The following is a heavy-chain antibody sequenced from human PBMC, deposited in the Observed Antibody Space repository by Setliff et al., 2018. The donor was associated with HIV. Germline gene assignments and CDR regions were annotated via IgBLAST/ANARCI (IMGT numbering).Heavy chain of an antibody. V-gene: IGHV3-21*04. J-gene: IGHJ3*02. CDR3: ARGRIAEAFDI. D-gene: IGHD6-6*01. CDR2: ISYRRDYI. Sequence: PGGSLRLSCEASGFSFSSSSMNWFRQAPGKGLEWVAVISYRRDYISYTDSVKGRFTISSDNAKNSLYLQMNSLRAEDTAVYYCARGRIAEAFDIWGQGTMVTVSS. CDR1: GFSFSSSS.